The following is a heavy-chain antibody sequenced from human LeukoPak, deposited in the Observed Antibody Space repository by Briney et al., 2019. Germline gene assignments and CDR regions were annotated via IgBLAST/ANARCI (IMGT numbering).Heavy chain of an antibody. CDR1: GFTLSSYS. J-gene: IGHJ4*02. CDR3: ARGYYYDSSGYYYVY. CDR2: ISSSSSYI. V-gene: IGHV3-21*01. D-gene: IGHD3-22*01. Sequence: GGCLRLSCAASGFTLSSYSVNWVRQAPGKGLEWVSSISSSSSYIYYADSVKGRFTISRDNAKNSLYLQMNSLRAEDTAVYYCARGYYYDSSGYYYVYWGQGTLVTVSS.